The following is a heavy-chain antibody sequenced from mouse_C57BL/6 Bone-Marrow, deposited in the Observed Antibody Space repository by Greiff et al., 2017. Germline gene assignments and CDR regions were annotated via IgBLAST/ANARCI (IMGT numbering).Heavy chain of an antibody. CDR3: ARWGLRRGSWFAY. V-gene: IGHV1-63*01. Sequence: LQESGAELVRPGTSVKMSCKASGYTFTNYWIGWAKQRPGHGLEWIGDIYPGGGYTNYNEKFKGKATLTADKSSSTAYMQFSSLTSEDSAIYYCARWGLRRGSWFAYWGQGTLVTVSA. D-gene: IGHD2-2*01. CDR1: GYTFTNYW. CDR2: IYPGGGYT. J-gene: IGHJ3*01.